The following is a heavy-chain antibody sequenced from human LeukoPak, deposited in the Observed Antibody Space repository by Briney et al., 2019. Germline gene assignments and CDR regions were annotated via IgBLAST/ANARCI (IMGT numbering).Heavy chain of an antibody. Sequence: PGGSLRLSCAASGFIFRNYCMHWVRQVPGKGLMRVSRINNDGSITRYADSVKGRFTISRDNAKNTLYLQMSSLRAEDTAVYYCARVAVTGTFRFDSWGQGTLVSVSS. CDR2: INNDGSIT. J-gene: IGHJ4*02. V-gene: IGHV3-74*01. D-gene: IGHD6-19*01. CDR1: GFIFRNYC. CDR3: ARVAVTGTFRFDS.